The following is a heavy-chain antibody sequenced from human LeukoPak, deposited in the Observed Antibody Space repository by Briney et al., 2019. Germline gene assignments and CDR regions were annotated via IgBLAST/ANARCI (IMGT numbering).Heavy chain of an antibody. CDR1: GLTFSSYA. CDR3: AKTRSMVRGVLDY. Sequence: PGGSLRLSCAASGLTFSSYAMHWVRQAPGKGLEYVSAISSNGGSTYYANSVKGRFTISRDNSNNTLYLQMNSLRAEDTAVYYCAKTRSMVRGVLDYWGQGTLVTVSS. CDR2: ISSNGGST. V-gene: IGHV3-64*01. D-gene: IGHD3-10*01. J-gene: IGHJ4*02.